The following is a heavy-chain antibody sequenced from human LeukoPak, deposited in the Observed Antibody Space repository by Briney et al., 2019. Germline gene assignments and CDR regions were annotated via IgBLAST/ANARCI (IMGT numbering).Heavy chain of an antibody. CDR1: GFSFSSYA. Sequence: GGSLRLSCAASGFSFSSYAMHWVRQAPGKGLEWVAVISFDGIDKYYADSAKGRFTISRDNSKNTLSLQMNSLRDEDTAVYYCVKDRPTWPIDYWGQGTLVTVSS. CDR3: VKDRPTWPIDY. CDR2: ISFDGIDK. V-gene: IGHV3-30-3*02. D-gene: IGHD5-12*01. J-gene: IGHJ4*02.